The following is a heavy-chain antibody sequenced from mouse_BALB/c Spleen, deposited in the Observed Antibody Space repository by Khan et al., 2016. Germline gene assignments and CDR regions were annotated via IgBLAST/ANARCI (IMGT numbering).Heavy chain of an antibody. CDR1: GFTLSIYA. J-gene: IGHJ4*01. CDR3: ASSYGSFVYPHYAMDY. V-gene: IGHV5-6-5*01. CDR2: ISSDGST. Sequence: EVQLVESGGGLVKPGRSLKLSCAASGFTLSIYATSWVRQTPEQSLEGGTSISSDGSTNYPDRAKGRFTISRENASNIPYLQMRSLRPEDTAMYYCASSYGSFVYPHYAMDYWGHGTSVAVSS. D-gene: IGHD1-1*02.